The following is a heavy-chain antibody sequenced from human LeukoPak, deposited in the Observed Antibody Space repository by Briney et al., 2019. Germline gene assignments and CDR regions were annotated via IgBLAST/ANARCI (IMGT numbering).Heavy chain of an antibody. CDR3: AKDLKVGSSGWPTPSGY. J-gene: IGHJ4*02. CDR1: GFTFSSYA. Sequence: GGSLLLSCAASGFTFSSYAMSWVRPAPGRGLEWVSAISGSGGSTYYADSVKGRFTISRDNSKNTLYLQMNSLRAEDTAVYYCAKDLKVGSSGWPTPSGYWGQGTLVTVSS. V-gene: IGHV3-23*01. CDR2: ISGSGGST. D-gene: IGHD6-19*01.